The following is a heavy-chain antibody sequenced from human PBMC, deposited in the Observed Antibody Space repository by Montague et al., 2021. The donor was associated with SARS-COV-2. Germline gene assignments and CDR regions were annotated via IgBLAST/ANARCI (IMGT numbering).Heavy chain of an antibody. D-gene: IGHD3/OR15-3a*01. J-gene: IGHJ4*02. CDR3: AVELGLLRAY. Sequence: YLRLSCAASGFTVSSNYMSWVRQAPGMGLEWVSVIYSGGITYYADSVKGRFTISRHNSKNTLYLQMNSLRAEDTAVYYCAVELGLLRAYWGQGTLVTVSS. V-gene: IGHV3-53*04. CDR1: GFTVSSNY. CDR2: IYSGGIT.